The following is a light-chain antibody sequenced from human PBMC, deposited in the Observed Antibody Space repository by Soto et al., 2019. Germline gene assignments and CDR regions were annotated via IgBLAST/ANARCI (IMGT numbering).Light chain of an antibody. CDR2: LNSDGSH. J-gene: IGLJ3*02. CDR1: SGHSSYA. Sequence: QPVLTQSPSASASLGASVKLTCTLSSGHSSYAIAWHQQQPEKGPRYLVKLNSDGSHSKGDGIPDRCSGSSSGAERYLTISSLQSEDEADYYCQTWGTGIWVFGGGTKVTVL. CDR3: QTWGTGIWV. V-gene: IGLV4-69*01.